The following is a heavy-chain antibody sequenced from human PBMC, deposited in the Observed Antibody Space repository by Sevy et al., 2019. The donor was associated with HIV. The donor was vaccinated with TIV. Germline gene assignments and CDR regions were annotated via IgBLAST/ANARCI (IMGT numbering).Heavy chain of an antibody. D-gene: IGHD3-3*01. J-gene: IGHJ4*02. CDR2: ISSSSSTI. V-gene: IGHV3-48*02. CDR1: GFTFSSYS. CDR3: ARSRSNYDFWSGYSLGALGY. Sequence: GGSLRLSCAASGFTFSSYSMNWVRQAPGKGLEWVSYISSSSSTIYYADSVKGRFTISRDNAKNSLYLQMNSLRDEDTAVYYCARSRSNYDFWSGYSLGALGYWGQGTLVTVSS.